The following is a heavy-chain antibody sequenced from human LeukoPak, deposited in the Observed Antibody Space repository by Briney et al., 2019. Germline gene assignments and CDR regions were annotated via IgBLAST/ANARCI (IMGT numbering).Heavy chain of an antibody. D-gene: IGHD4-23*01. V-gene: IGHV3-74*01. CDR1: GFTFSSYW. CDR2: IASDGSST. CDR3: ARGRPHGNDY. J-gene: IGHJ4*02. Sequence: GGSLRLSCAASGFTFSSYWMNWVRQAPGKGLVWVSRIASDGSSTTYADSVKGRFSISRDNAKNTLYLQMNSLRVEETAVYYCARGRPHGNDYWGQGTLVTVSS.